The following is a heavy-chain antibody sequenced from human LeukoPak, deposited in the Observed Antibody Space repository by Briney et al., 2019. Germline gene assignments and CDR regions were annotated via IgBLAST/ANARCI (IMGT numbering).Heavy chain of an antibody. V-gene: IGHV3-30*18. CDR3: ANGGGFVIFDY. Sequence: GGSLRHSCAASGFTFSSYGMHWVRQAPGKGLEWVAVISYDGSNKYYADSVKGRLTISRDNSKNTLYLQMNSLRAEDTAVYYCANGGGFVIFDYWGQGTLVTVSS. CDR1: GFTFSSYG. D-gene: IGHD3-16*01. CDR2: ISYDGSNK. J-gene: IGHJ4*02.